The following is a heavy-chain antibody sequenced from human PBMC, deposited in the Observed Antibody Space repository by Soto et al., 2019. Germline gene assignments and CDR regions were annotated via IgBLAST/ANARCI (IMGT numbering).Heavy chain of an antibody. D-gene: IGHD6-13*01. Sequence: GGSLRLSCAASGFTFSSYWMHWVRQAPGKGLVWVSRINSDGSSTSYADSVKGRFTISRDNAKNTLYLQMNSLRAEDTAVYYCARLGRQQLVRGLENWFDPWGQGTLVTVSS. J-gene: IGHJ5*02. V-gene: IGHV3-74*01. CDR1: GFTFSSYW. CDR3: ARLGRQQLVRGLENWFDP. CDR2: INSDGSST.